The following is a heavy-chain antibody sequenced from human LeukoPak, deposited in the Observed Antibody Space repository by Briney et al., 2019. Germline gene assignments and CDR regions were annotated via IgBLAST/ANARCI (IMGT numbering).Heavy chain of an antibody. J-gene: IGHJ4*02. CDR1: GGTFSSYA. CDR3: ARDFDCSGGSCHYYFDY. Sequence: SVKVSCKASGGTFSSYAISWVRQAPGQGLEWMGRIIPIFGTANYAQKFQGRVTITTDESTSTAYMELSSLRSADKAVYYCARDFDCSGGSCHYYFDYWGQGTLVTVSS. D-gene: IGHD2-15*01. V-gene: IGHV1-69*05. CDR2: IIPIFGTA.